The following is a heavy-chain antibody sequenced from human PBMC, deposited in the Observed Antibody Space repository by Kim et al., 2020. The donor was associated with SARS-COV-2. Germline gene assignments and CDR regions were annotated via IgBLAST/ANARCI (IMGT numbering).Heavy chain of an antibody. CDR1: GFTFNSHG. J-gene: IGHJ6*02. D-gene: IGHD6-19*01. CDR3: AKEEGSGYSSRWTYYYYGVDV. V-gene: IGHV3-30*18. CDR2: ISYDGSNK. Sequence: GGSLRLSCAASGFTFNSHGMHWVRQAPGKGLEWVAVISYDGSNKYYADSVKGRFTISRDNSKNTLYLQMNSLRAEDTAVYYCAKEEGSGYSSRWTYYYYGVDVWGQGTTVTVSS.